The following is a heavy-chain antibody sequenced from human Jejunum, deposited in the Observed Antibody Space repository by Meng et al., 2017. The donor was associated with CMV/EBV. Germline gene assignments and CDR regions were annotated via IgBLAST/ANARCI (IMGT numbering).Heavy chain of an antibody. CDR3: ARDGGLTQYYYYGMDV. CDR2: VYYSGST. V-gene: IGHV4-59*01. CDR1: SISSYY. Sequence: SISSYYWSWIRQPPGKGLEWIGYVYYSGSTNYNPSLKSRVTISVDTSKNQFSLKLSSVTAADTAVYYCARDGGLTQYYYYGMDVWGQGTTVTVSS. D-gene: IGHD2-15*01. J-gene: IGHJ6*02.